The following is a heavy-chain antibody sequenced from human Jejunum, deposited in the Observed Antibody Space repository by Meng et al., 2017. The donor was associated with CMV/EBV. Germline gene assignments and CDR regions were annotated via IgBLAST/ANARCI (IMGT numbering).Heavy chain of an antibody. CDR2: IYHSGKA. J-gene: IGHJ5*02. V-gene: IGHV4-38-2*02. CDR1: SFGGAYF. D-gene: IGHD3-3*01. CDR3: ARDLGYWSPFFRFDP. Sequence: SFGGAYFWGCLRQPPGKGLELIGIIYHSGKAASNKSLKIRVTMSIYTSKNQLSLTLRSVTAADTAVYYCARDLGYWSPFFRFDPWGQGTLVTVSS.